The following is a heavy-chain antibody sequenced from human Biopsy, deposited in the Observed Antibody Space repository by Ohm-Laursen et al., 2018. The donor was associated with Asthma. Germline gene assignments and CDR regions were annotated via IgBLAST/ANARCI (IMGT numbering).Heavy chain of an antibody. J-gene: IGHJ4*02. D-gene: IGHD6-19*01. CDR2: VYWTGST. CDR3: VRAVRNEQWLAPFDY. Sequence: PSDTLSLTCSVYGVSISSFYWSWIRQSPEKGLEWMGYVYWTGSTNYNPSLKSRVTMSVDTSKNRMFLELTSVTAADTAIYYCVRAVRNEQWLAPFDYWGQGKPVTVSS. CDR1: GVSISSFY. V-gene: IGHV4-59*07.